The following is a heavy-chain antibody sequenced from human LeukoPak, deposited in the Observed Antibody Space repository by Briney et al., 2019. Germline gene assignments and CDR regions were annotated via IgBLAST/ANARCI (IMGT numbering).Heavy chain of an antibody. CDR3: ARDSPGYLAYDS. V-gene: IGHV3-7*04. CDR2: IKQDGSGK. Sequence: GGSLRLSCAASGFTFSSYWLSWVRQAPGKGLEWVANIKQDGSGKNYVDSVKGRFTISRDNAKTSLYLQMNSLRAEDTAVYYCARDSPGYLAYDSWGQGTLVTVSS. D-gene: IGHD1-1*01. CDR1: GFTFSSYW. J-gene: IGHJ4*02.